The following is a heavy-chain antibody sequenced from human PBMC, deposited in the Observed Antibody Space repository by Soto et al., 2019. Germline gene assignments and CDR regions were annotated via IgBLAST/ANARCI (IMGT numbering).Heavy chain of an antibody. Sequence: PGGSLRLSCAASGFTFSGSAMHWVRQASGKGLEWVGRIRSKANSYATAYAASVKGRFTISRDDSKNTAYLQMNSLKTEDTAVYYCTRLSSGGSISFDPWGQGTLVTVSS. D-gene: IGHD2-15*01. CDR3: TRLSSGGSISFDP. CDR2: IRSKANSYAT. J-gene: IGHJ5*02. CDR1: GFTFSGSA. V-gene: IGHV3-73*01.